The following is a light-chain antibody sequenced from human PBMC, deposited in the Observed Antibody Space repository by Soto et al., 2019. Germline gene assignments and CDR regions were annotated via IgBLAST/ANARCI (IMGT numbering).Light chain of an antibody. CDR1: SSDVGGYNY. CDR3: SSYTSSSTLL. Sequence: ALTQPASVSGSPGQSITISCTGTSSDVGGYNYVSWYQQHPGKAPKVMIYEVSNRPSGVSNRFSGSKSGNTAALSISGLQGEDEADYYCSSYTSSSTLLFGTGTKLTVL. V-gene: IGLV2-14*01. J-gene: IGLJ1*01. CDR2: EVS.